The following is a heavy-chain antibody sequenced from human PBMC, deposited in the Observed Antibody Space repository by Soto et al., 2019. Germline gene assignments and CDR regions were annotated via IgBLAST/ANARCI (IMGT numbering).Heavy chain of an antibody. J-gene: IGHJ3*02. V-gene: IGHV3-33*01. CDR2: IWYDGSNK. D-gene: IGHD6-13*01. Sequence: ESGGGVVQPGRSLRLSCAASGFTFSSYGMHWVRQAPGKGLEWVAVIWYDGSNKYYADSVKGRFTISRDNSKNTLYLQMNSLRAEDTAVYYCARSTGYSSSWYLGAFDIWGQGTMVTVSS. CDR3: ARSTGYSSSWYLGAFDI. CDR1: GFTFSSYG.